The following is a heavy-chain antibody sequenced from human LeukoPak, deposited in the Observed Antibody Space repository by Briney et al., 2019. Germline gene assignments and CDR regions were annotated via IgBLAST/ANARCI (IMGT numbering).Heavy chain of an antibody. V-gene: IGHV3-15*07. CDR3: ATDFYDST. CDR1: GFTFTNAW. Sequence: GGSLRLSCVDSGFTFTNAWMNWVRQAPGKGLEWVGRIRSNSDGGTIDYAAPVKGRFTLSRDDSKTTLYLQMNSLQTEDTAVYYCATDFYDSTWGQGTLVTVSS. J-gene: IGHJ5*02. D-gene: IGHD3-22*01. CDR2: IRSNSDGGTI.